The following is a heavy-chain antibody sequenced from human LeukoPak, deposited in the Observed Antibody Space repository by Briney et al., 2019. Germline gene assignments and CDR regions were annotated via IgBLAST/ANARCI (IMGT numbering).Heavy chain of an antibody. V-gene: IGHV4-61*02. J-gene: IGHJ6*03. CDR3: AISGYCSSTSCYHRNYYYYMDV. CDR1: GGSISSGSYY. CDR2: IYTSGST. Sequence: SQTLSLTCTVSGGSISSGSYYWSWIRQPAGKGLEWIGRIYTSGSTNYNPSLKSRVTISVDTSKNQFSLKLSSVTAADTAVYYCAISGYCSSTSCYHRNYYYYMDVWGKGTTVTVSS. D-gene: IGHD2-2*01.